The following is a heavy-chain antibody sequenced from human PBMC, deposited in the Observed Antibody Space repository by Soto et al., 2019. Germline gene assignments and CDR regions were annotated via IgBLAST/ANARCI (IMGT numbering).Heavy chain of an antibody. CDR3: VRDRDWAFDI. D-gene: IGHD3-9*01. CDR2: TGTRRKYT. V-gene: IGHV3-48*02. CDR1: GYALRDYS. J-gene: IGHJ3*02. Sequence: PGGSLRLSCAASGYALRDYSMHWVRQAPGKGLEWVSYTGTRRKYTFYADSVRGRFTISRDDARNSVYLQLNSLRDEDTAVYYCVRDRDWAFDIWGQGTMVTVSS.